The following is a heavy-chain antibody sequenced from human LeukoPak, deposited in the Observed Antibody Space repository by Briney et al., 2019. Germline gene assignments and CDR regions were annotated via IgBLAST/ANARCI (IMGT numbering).Heavy chain of an antibody. D-gene: IGHD6-19*01. CDR3: AKLSSGWFEDY. J-gene: IGHJ4*02. Sequence: PSETLSLTCAVSGGSISSSNWWSWVRQPPGKGLEWVSAISGNDASTYYADSVKGRFIISKDISKNTLYLQMNSLRVEDTAAYYCAKLSSGWFEDYWGQGTLVTVSS. CDR2: ISGNDAST. V-gene: IGHV3-23*01. CDR1: GGSISSSN.